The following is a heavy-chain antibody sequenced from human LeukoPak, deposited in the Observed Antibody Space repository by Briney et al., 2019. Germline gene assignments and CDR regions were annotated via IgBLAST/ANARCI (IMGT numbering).Heavy chain of an antibody. CDR1: GFTFSSYA. Sequence: GGSLRLSCAASGFTFSSYAMSWVRQAPGKGLEWVSGISGSGDSTYYADSVKGRFTISRDNSKNTLYLQMNSLRAEDTAVYYCAKDRGRGTTMVNNYGMDVWGQGTTVTVSS. V-gene: IGHV3-23*01. D-gene: IGHD5-18*01. J-gene: IGHJ6*02. CDR2: ISGSGDST. CDR3: AKDRGRGTTMVNNYGMDV.